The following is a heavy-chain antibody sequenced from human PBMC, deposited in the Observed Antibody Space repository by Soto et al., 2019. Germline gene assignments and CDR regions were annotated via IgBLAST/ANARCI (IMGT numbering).Heavy chain of an antibody. CDR2: IFHGGNT. D-gene: IGHD2-15*01. CDR1: GFFISSGNY. CDR3: ARARWYDAFDV. V-gene: IGHV4-38-2*01. Sequence: SETLSLTCAVSGFFISSGNYWGCIRKPPGKGLEWIGSIFHGGNTYYNPSLKSRVIISVDMSKNQFSLKLNSVTAADTAVYYCARARWYDAFDVWGQGTVVTV. J-gene: IGHJ3*01.